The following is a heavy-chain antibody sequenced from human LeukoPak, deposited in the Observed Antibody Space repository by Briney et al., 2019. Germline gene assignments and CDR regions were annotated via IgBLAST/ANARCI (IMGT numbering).Heavy chain of an antibody. V-gene: IGHV4-30-4*01. J-gene: IGHJ4*02. D-gene: IGHD2-21*02. Sequence: KTSQTLSLTCNVSGGSISSGDKYWSWIRQPPGKGLEWIGYIYYSGSTYYNPSLKSRLTISVDTSENQFSLHLTSVTAADTAVYFCARVTRWAGLDFWGQGTLVKSPQ. CDR1: GGSISSGDKY. CDR2: IYYSGST. CDR3: ARVTRWAGLDF.